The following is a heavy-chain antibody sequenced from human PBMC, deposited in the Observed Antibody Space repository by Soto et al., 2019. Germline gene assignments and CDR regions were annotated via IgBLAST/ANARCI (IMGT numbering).Heavy chain of an antibody. CDR3: ARSSYYYDSSGYYYRWRDAFDI. D-gene: IGHD3-22*01. V-gene: IGHV1-69*13. J-gene: IGHJ3*02. Sequence: ASVKVSCKASGGTLSSYAISWVRQAPGQGLEWMGGIILIFGTANYAQKFQGRVTITADESTSTAYMELSSLRSEDTAVYYCARSSYYYDSSGYYYRWRDAFDIWGQGTMVTVS. CDR1: GGTLSSYA. CDR2: IILIFGTA.